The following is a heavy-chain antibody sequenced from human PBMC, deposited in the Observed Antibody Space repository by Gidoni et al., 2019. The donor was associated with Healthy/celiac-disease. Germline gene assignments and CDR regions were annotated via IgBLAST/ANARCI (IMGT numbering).Heavy chain of an antibody. CDR1: GGSFSGYY. D-gene: IGHD6-13*01. V-gene: IGHV4-34*01. J-gene: IGHJ6*02. CDR3: ARGPRSSSWYHYHYGMDV. CDR2: INHSGST. Sequence: QVQLQQWGAGLLKPSETLSLTCAVYGGSFSGYYWSWIRQPPGKGLEWIGEINHSGSTNYNPSLKSRVTISVDTSKNQFSLKLSSVTAADTAVYYCARGPRSSSWYHYHYGMDVWGQGTTVTVSS.